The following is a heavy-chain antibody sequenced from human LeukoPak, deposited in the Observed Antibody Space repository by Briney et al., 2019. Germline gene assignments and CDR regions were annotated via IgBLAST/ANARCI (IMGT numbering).Heavy chain of an antibody. V-gene: IGHV4-39*01. D-gene: IGHD3-22*01. CDR1: GGSISSSSYY. Sequence: SEILSLTCTVSGGSISSSSYYWGWIRQPPGKGLEWIGSIYYSGSTYYNPSLKSRVTISVDTSKNQFSLKLSSVTAADTAVYYCASRITMIVWGAFDIWGQGTMVTVSS. CDR2: IYYSGST. J-gene: IGHJ3*02. CDR3: ASRITMIVWGAFDI.